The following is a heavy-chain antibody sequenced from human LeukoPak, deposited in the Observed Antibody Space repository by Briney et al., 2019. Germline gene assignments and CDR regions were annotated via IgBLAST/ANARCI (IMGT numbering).Heavy chain of an antibody. CDR2: MNPNSGNT. D-gene: IGHD6-13*01. Sequence: ASVKVSCKASGYTFTSYGISWVRQATGQGLEWMGWMNPNSGNTGYAQKFQGRVTITRNTSISTAYMELSSLRSEDTAVYYCARAEGSSWYRALYYYYYMDVWGKGTTVTVSS. V-gene: IGHV1-8*03. J-gene: IGHJ6*03. CDR1: GYTFTSYG. CDR3: ARAEGSSWYRALYYYYYMDV.